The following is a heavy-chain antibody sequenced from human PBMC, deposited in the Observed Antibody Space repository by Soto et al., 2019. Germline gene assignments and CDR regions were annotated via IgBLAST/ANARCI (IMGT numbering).Heavy chain of an antibody. V-gene: IGHV4-59*01. Sequence: KPSETLSLTCNVSGSSISTYYWNWIRQPPGRGLEWIGYISYSGYTTYNPSLASRVTISIDTSKSQFSLKLTSMTAADTAVYYCARVSAGHFDYWGQGALVTVSS. J-gene: IGHJ4*02. CDR3: ARVSAGHFDY. CDR2: ISYSGYT. D-gene: IGHD6-13*01. CDR1: GSSISTYY.